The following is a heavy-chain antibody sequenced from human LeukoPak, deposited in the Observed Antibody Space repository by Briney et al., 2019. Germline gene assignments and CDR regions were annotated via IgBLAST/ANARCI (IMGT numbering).Heavy chain of an antibody. D-gene: IGHD1-26*01. J-gene: IGHJ6*03. CDR1: GGSISSYY. CDR3: ARARGSSTPYYYYYYYMDV. CDR2: IYYSGST. Sequence: PSETLSLTCTVSGGSISSYYWSWIRQPPGQGLEWIGYIYYSGSTNYNPSLKSRVTISVDTSKNQFSLKLSSVTAADTAVYYCARARGSSTPYYYYYYYMDVWGKGTTVTVSS. V-gene: IGHV4-59*01.